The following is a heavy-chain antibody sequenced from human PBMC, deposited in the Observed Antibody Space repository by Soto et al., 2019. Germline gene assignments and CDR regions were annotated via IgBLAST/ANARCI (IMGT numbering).Heavy chain of an antibody. CDR1: GFTFRSYN. D-gene: IGHD3-22*01. CDR2: IWYDARKK. CDR3: ARAYYDSSGYSAFDI. Sequence: VQLVESGGGVVQPGGSLRLSCAASGFTFRSYNMHWVRQAPGKGLEGVAVIWYDARKKYYADSVKGRFTISRDNSKNTLYLQMNSLRAEDTAVYYCARAYYDSSGYSAFDIWGQGTMVTVSS. V-gene: IGHV3-33*01. J-gene: IGHJ3*02.